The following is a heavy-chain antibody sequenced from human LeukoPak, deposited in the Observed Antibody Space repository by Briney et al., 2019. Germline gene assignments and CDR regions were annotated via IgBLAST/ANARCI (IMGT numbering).Heavy chain of an antibody. CDR2: IKRDGSEK. D-gene: IGHD6-19*01. Sequence: GGSLRLSCAASGFTFSNYWMSWVRQAPGKGLEWVANIKRDGSEKYYVDSVKGRFTISRDNAKNSLCLQMNSLRAGDTAVYYCARQAGYSSGWYGVDSWGQGTLVTVSS. CDR3: ARQAGYSSGWYGVDS. J-gene: IGHJ4*02. V-gene: IGHV3-7*04. CDR1: GFTFSNYW.